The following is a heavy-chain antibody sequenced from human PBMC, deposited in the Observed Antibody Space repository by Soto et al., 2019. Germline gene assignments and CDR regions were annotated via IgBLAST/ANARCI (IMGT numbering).Heavy chain of an antibody. CDR1: GFSISTYW. Sequence: GGSLRLSXAASGFSISTYWMHWVRQAPGKGLVWVSRINSDGSSTSYADSVKGRFTISRDNAKNTLYLQMNSLRGEDTAVYFRARDKYSSSSYYFYYVMDVWGQGTTVTVSS. CDR2: INSDGSST. J-gene: IGHJ6*02. V-gene: IGHV3-74*01. D-gene: IGHD6-13*01. CDR3: ARDKYSSSSYYFYYVMDV.